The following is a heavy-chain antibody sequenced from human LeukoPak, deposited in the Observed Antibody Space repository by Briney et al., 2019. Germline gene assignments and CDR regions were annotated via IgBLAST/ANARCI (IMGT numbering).Heavy chain of an antibody. Sequence: ASVKVSCKASVYTFTSYGINWVRQAPGQGLECMGCMNPNSANTGYAQKFQGRVTMTRNTSISTAYMELRSLRSEDTAVYYCARVPSGGNKFDPWGQGTLVTVSS. CDR2: MNPNSANT. CDR1: VYTFTSYG. V-gene: IGHV1-8*02. D-gene: IGHD6-25*01. J-gene: IGHJ5*02. CDR3: ARVPSGGNKFDP.